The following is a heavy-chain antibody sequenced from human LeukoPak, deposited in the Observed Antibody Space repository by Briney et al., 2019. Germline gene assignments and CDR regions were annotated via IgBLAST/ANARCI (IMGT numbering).Heavy chain of an antibody. V-gene: IGHV4-59*12. CDR2: IYYSGST. J-gene: IGHJ4*02. D-gene: IGHD3-9*01. CDR1: GGSISNYY. CDR3: ARGGSDDRPGRFDY. Sequence: PSETLSLTCTVSGGSISNYYWSWIRQPPGKGLEWIGYIYYSGSTKYNPSLKSRVTISVDTSKNQFSLKLSSVTAADTAVYYCARGGSDDRPGRFDYWGQGTLVTVSS.